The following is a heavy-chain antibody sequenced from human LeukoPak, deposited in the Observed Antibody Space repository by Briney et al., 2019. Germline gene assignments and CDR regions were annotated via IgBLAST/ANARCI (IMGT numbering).Heavy chain of an antibody. D-gene: IGHD3-10*01. Sequence: SETLSLTCTVSGGSISSYYWSWIRQPAGKGLEWIGRIYTSGSTNYNPSLKSRVTMSVDTSKNQFSLKLSSVTAADTAVYYCARGRGDGSGSYDGMDVWGQGTTATVSS. J-gene: IGHJ6*02. CDR3: ARGRGDGSGSYDGMDV. CDR1: GGSISSYY. V-gene: IGHV4-4*07. CDR2: IYTSGST.